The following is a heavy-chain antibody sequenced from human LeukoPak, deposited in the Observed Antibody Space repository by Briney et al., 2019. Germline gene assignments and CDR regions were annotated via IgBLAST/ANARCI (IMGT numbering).Heavy chain of an antibody. D-gene: IGHD4-11*01. CDR1: GGTFSSYA. CDR3: ARGYSRNPYYFDY. V-gene: IGHV1-69*05. Sequence: GASVKVSCKASGGTFSSYAISWVRQAPGQGLEWMGRIIPIFGTANYAQKFQGRVTITTDESTSTAYMELSSLRSEDTAVYYCARGYSRNPYYFDYWAREPWSPSPQ. J-gene: IGHJ4*02. CDR2: IIPIFGTA.